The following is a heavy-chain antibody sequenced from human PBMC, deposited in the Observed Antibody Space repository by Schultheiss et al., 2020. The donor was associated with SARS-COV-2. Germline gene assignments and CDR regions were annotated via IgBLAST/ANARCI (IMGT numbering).Heavy chain of an antibody. CDR1: GGSISSYY. CDR2: IYYSGST. CDR3: AREREDMRNWGFDP. V-gene: IGHV4-59*12. Sequence: SETLSLTCTVSGGSISSYYWHWIRQPPGEGLEWIGYIYYSGSTYYNPSLKSRVTISVDTSKNQFSLKLSSVTAADTAVYYCAREREDMRNWGFDPWGQGTLVTVSS. D-gene: IGHD3-16*01. J-gene: IGHJ5*02.